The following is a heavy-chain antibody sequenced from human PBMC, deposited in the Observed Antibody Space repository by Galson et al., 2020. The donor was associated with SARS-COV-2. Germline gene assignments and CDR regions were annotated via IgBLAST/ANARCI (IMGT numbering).Heavy chain of an antibody. V-gene: IGHV5-51*01. D-gene: IGHD4-4*01. CDR3: ARRTMTTITYFDY. CDR1: GYSFSSHW. CDR2: IYPGDSDT. Sequence: HGESLKISCKGSGYSFSSHWIGWVRQMPGKGLEWMGIIYPGDSDTRYSPAFQGQVTISADKSISTAYLQWSSLKASDTAMYYCARRTMTTITYFDYWGQGTLVTVSS. J-gene: IGHJ4*02.